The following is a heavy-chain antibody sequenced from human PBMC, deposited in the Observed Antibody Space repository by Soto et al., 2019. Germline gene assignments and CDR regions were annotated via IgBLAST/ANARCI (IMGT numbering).Heavy chain of an antibody. V-gene: IGHV3-23*01. D-gene: IGHD1-26*01. CDR3: AKDPRVGATAAEYFQY. J-gene: IGHJ1*01. CDR1: GFTFSTYA. Sequence: EVQLLESGGGLVQPGRSLRLSCAASGFTFSTYAMSWVRQAPGKGLEWVSAIGASGGSTYYADPVKGRFTISRDSSKNTLYLQMNSLRAEDTAVYYCAKDPRVGATAAEYFQYWGQGTLVTVSS. CDR2: IGASGGST.